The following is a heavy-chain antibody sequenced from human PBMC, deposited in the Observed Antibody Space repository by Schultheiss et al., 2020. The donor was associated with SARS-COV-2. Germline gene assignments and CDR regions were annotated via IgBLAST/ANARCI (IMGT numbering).Heavy chain of an antibody. V-gene: IGHV1-2*04. CDR2: INPNSGGT. CDR3: ARDSSGYERGGVYYGMDV. CDR1: GYTFTSYA. D-gene: IGHD5-12*01. J-gene: IGHJ6*02. Sequence: ASVKVSCKASGYTFTSYAMHWVRQAPGQGLEWMGWINPNSGGTNYAQKFQGWVTMTRDTSISTAYMELSRLRSDDTAVYYCARDSSGYERGGVYYGMDVWGQGTTVTVSS.